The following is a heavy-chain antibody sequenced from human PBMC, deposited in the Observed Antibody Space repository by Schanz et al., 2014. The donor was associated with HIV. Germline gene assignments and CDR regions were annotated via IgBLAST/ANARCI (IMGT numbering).Heavy chain of an antibody. CDR3: ARGRGIAVADYGMDV. Sequence: EVQLVESGGGLVQPGGSLRLSCAASGFTFSSYWMTWVRQAPGKGLEMVANMNQDGSRKYYVDSVKGRFTISRDNAANSLYLQMNSLRAEDTAVYYCARGRGIAVADYGMDVWGQGTTVTVSS. J-gene: IGHJ6*02. V-gene: IGHV3-7*01. CDR1: GFTFSSYW. CDR2: MNQDGSRK. D-gene: IGHD6-19*01.